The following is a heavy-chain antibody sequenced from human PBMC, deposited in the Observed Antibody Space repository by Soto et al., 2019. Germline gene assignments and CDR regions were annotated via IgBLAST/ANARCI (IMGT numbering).Heavy chain of an antibody. CDR3: ARGLPHSYTPYY. J-gene: IGHJ4*02. V-gene: IGHV4-30-4*01. CDR1: GGSISSGDYY. CDR2: IYYSGNT. Sequence: QVQLQESGPGLVKPSQTLSLTCTVSGGSISSGDYYWSWIRQLPGKGLEWIGYIYYSGNTYYNPSLKSRVTISVDTSKNQFSLKLSSVTAADTAVYYCARGLPHSYTPYYWGQGTLVTVSS.